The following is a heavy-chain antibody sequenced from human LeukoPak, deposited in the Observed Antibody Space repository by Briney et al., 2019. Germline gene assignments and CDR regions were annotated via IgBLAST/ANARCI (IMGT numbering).Heavy chain of an antibody. CDR1: GGSISSYY. CDR2: IYYSGST. V-gene: IGHV4-59*01. Sequence: SETLSLTCTVSGGSISSYYWSWIRQPPGKGLEWIGYIYYSGSTNYNPSLKSRVTISVDTSKNQFSLKLSSVTAADTAVYYCARDLGKLDAFGIWGQGTMVTVSS. CDR3: ARDLGKLDAFGI. J-gene: IGHJ3*02. D-gene: IGHD3-16*01.